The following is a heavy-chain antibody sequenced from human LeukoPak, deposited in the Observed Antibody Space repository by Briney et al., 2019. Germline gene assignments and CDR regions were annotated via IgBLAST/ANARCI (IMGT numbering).Heavy chain of an antibody. CDR3: ARILWSGYSYFDY. Sequence: GGSLRLSCAASGFTFSSYAMHWVRQAPGKGLEWVAVISYDGSNKYYADSVKGRFTISRDNSKNTLYLQMNSLRAEDTAVYYCARILWSGYSYFDYWGQGTLVTVSS. CDR2: ISYDGSNK. D-gene: IGHD3-3*01. V-gene: IGHV3-30-3*01. CDR1: GFTFSSYA. J-gene: IGHJ4*02.